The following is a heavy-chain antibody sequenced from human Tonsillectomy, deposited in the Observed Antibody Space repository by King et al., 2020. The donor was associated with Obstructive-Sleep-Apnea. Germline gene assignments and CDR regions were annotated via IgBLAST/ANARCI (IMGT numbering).Heavy chain of an antibody. CDR1: GFTFRTYT. J-gene: IGHJ1*01. V-gene: IGHV3-21*01. CDR3: ARRTTDELRDFDWVLSAYFQF. CDR2: ISSSSTFI. D-gene: IGHD3-9*01. Sequence: VQLVESGGGLVKPGGSLRLSCAVSGFTFRTYTMNWVRQAPGKGLEWVASISSSSTFIYNADSVKGRLSISRDNAKNSQHLQMNNLRAEETTVYYCARRTTDELRDFDWVLSAYFQFWGKGTLVTVSS.